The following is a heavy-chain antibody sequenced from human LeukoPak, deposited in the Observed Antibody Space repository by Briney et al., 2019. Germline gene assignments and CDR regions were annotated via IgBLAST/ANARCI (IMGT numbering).Heavy chain of an antibody. J-gene: IGHJ4*02. CDR2: IWSDGTKK. Sequence: PGGSLRLSCAASGFTLSSYGMHWVRQAPGKGLEWVAAIWSDGTKKYYADFVKGRFTISRDNSENTLYLQMYSLRAEDTAVYYCATRSGYYPYYFDSWGQGTLVTISS. D-gene: IGHD3-22*01. V-gene: IGHV3-33*01. CDR1: GFTLSSYG. CDR3: ATRSGYYPYYFDS.